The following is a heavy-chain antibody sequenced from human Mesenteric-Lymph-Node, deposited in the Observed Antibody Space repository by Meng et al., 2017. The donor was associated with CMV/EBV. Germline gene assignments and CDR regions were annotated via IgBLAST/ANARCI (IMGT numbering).Heavy chain of an antibody. Sequence: GESLKISCAASGFTFDDYGMSWVRQAPGKGLEWVSTVSDNGGHTYYPDSVKGRFTISRDNSKNTLYLQMNSLRAEDTAVYYCAKAQGTRGTTGAKYFDYWGQGTLVTVSS. CDR1: GFTFDDYG. CDR2: VSDNGGHT. J-gene: IGHJ4*02. D-gene: IGHD1-7*01. V-gene: IGHV3-23*01. CDR3: AKAQGTRGTTGAKYFDY.